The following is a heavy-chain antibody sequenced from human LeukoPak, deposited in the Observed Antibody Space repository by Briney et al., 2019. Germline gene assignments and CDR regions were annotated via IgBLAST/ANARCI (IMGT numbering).Heavy chain of an antibody. CDR2: ISYDGSNK. J-gene: IGHJ4*02. Sequence: GGSLRLSCAASGFTFSSYGMHWVRQAPGKGLEWVAVISYDGSNKYYADSVKGRFTISRDNARNSQFLQMSSLRAEDTAVYYCASGGGWVFYNWGQGTLVTVSS. CDR3: ASGGGWVFYN. D-gene: IGHD6-19*01. CDR1: GFTFSSYG. V-gene: IGHV3-30*03.